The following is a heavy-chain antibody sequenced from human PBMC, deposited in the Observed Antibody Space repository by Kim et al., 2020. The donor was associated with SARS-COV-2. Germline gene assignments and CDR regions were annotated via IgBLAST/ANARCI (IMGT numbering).Heavy chain of an antibody. D-gene: IGHD2-2*01. CDR1: GFTFNDSH. V-gene: IGHV3-73*01. Sequence: GGSLRLSCAASGFTFNDSHIHWVRQSSGKGLEWVGHIRKKAENHATAYSPSVKGRFTISRDDSQNTAYLQMNSLKTEDTAVYYCSRQTVSCHDYWGQGILVSVSS. CDR3: SRQTVSCHDY. CDR2: IRKKAENHAT. J-gene: IGHJ4*02.